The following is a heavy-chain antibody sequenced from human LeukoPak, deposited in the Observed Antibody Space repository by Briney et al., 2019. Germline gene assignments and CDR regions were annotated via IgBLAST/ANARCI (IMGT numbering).Heavy chain of an antibody. CDR3: SGGSHFDY. V-gene: IGHV3-7*01. CDR2: INQDASEK. D-gene: IGHD1-26*01. CDR1: GFPFSTHW. Sequence: QPEGFLRLSCGTSGFPFSTHWMTWVRQAAGKGLEWAANINQDASEKYHAASVKGRFTISRDNARNSLYLQMNSLTAEDTAVYYCSGGSHFDYWGRGSLVTVS. J-gene: IGHJ4*02.